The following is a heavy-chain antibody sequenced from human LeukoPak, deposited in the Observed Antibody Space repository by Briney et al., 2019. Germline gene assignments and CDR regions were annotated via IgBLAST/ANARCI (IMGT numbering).Heavy chain of an antibody. CDR3: ARHLSGITGYTYGRGIDY. CDR1: GLTFSSYW. CDR2: INKDGSEK. D-gene: IGHD5-18*01. Sequence: GGSLRLSCAASGLTFSSYWMSWVRQAPGKGLEWVAIINKDGSEKYSVDSVKGRFTISRDNAKTSLYLQMNSLRAEDTAVYYCARHLSGITGYTYGRGIDYWGQGTLVTVSS. V-gene: IGHV3-7*01. J-gene: IGHJ4*02.